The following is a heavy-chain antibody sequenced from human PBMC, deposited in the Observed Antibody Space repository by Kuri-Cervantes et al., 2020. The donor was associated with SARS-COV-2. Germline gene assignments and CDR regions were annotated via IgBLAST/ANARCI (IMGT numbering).Heavy chain of an antibody. CDR1: GYTFTSHD. CDR2: MNPNSGNT. CDR3: ARSELLNDAFDI. V-gene: IGHV1-8*02. Sequence: ASVKVSCKASGYTFTSHDINWVRQATGQGLEWMGWMNPNSGNTGYAQKFQGRVTITRNTSISTAYMELRSLRSDDTAVYYCARSELLNDAFDIWGQGTMVTVSS. D-gene: IGHD1-26*01. J-gene: IGHJ3*02.